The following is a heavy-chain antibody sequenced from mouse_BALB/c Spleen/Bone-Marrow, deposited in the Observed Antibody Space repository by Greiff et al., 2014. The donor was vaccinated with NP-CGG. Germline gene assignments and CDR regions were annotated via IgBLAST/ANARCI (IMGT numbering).Heavy chain of an antibody. Sequence: LVESGAELVKPGASAKLSCKASGYTFTSYYMYWVKQRPGQGLEWIGGINPSNGGTNFNEKFKSKATLTVDKSSSTAYMQLSSLXXEDSAVYYCTRGDDYDEEFAYWGQGTLVTVSA. V-gene: IGHV1S81*02. D-gene: IGHD2-4*01. CDR2: INPSNGGT. CDR1: GYTFTSYY. J-gene: IGHJ3*01. CDR3: TRGDDYDEEFAY.